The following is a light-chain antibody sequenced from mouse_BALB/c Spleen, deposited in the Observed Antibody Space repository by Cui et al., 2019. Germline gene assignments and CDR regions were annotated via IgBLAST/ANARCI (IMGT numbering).Light chain of an antibody. CDR1: QDVGTA. J-gene: IGKJ5*01. V-gene: IGKV6-23*01. CDR2: SAS. CDR3: QQYSSYPLT. Sequence: DIVMTQSHKFMSTSVGDRVSITCKASQDVGTAVAWYQQKPGQSPKLLIYSASTRHTGVPDRFTGSGSGTDFTLTISNVQSEDLADYFCQQYSSYPLTFGAGTKLELK.